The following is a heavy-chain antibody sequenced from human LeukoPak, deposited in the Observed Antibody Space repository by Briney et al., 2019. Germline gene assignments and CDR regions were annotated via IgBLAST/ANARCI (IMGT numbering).Heavy chain of an antibody. J-gene: IGHJ6*02. Sequence: GGSLSLSCAPSGFTFSNYAINWVRQPPGKGLECVSGITGSGGSTYYADSVKGRFTISRDNSKNTLYLLMNSLRAEDTAVYYCAKGWGVDYYCFMDVWGQGTTVTVSS. CDR2: ITGSGGST. CDR1: GFTFSNYA. V-gene: IGHV3-23*01. CDR3: AKGWGVDYYCFMDV. D-gene: IGHD3-10*01.